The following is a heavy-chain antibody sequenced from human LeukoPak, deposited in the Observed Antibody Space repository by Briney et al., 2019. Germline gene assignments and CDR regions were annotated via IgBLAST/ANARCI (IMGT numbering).Heavy chain of an antibody. D-gene: IGHD6-13*01. V-gene: IGHV3-23*01. J-gene: IGHJ3*02. CDR2: ISGSGGST. CDR3: AKEGSSWYVGDAFDI. Sequence: GGSLRLSCAASGFTFSSYSMNWVRQAPGKGLEWVSAISGSGGSTYYADSVKGRFTISRDNSKNTLYLQMNSLRAEDTAVYYCAKEGSSWYVGDAFDIWGQGTMVTVSS. CDR1: GFTFSSYS.